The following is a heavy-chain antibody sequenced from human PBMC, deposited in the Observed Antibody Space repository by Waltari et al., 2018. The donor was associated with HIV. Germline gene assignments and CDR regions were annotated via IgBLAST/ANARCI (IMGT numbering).Heavy chain of an antibody. V-gene: IGHV1-2*02. Sequence: QVQLVQSGAEVKKPGASVKVSCKASGYTFTGYYMHWVRQAPGQGLEWMGWINPNSGGTNYAQKLQGRVTMTRDTSISTAYMELSRRRSDDTAVYYCARVQMATIQDYWGQGTLVTVSS. CDR2: INPNSGGT. CDR3: ARVQMATIQDY. D-gene: IGHD5-12*01. CDR1: GYTFTGYY. J-gene: IGHJ4*02.